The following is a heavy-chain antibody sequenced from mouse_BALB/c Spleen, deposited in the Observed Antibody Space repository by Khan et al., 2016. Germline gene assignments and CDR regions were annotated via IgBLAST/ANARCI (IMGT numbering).Heavy chain of an antibody. D-gene: IGHD1-1*01. Sequence: QVQLQQSGAELARPGASVKLSCKASGYTFTSYWMQWVKQRPGQGLEWIGAIYPGDGDTRYTQKFKGKATLTADKSSSTAYMQLSSLASEDSAGEYCASYYGRGCEYCDYGGQGTTLTVSS. CDR1: GYTFTSYW. J-gene: IGHJ2*01. CDR3: ASYYGRGCEYCDY. V-gene: IGHV1-87*01. CDR2: IYPGDGDT.